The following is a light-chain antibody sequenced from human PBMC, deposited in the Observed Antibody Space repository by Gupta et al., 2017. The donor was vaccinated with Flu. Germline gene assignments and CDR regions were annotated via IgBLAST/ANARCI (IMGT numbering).Light chain of an antibody. J-gene: IGKJ1*01. V-gene: IGKV1-5*03. CDR2: KTS. Sequence: DIQVTQSPSTLSASVGDTVTITCRSSQTVFNWLAWYQQKQGKVPQLLIHKTSTLENGVPSRFSGSGFGTEFTLTISGRQPDDSATYYCQQDDSYSSWTFGQGTKVEI. CDR1: QTVFNW. CDR3: QQDDSYSSWT.